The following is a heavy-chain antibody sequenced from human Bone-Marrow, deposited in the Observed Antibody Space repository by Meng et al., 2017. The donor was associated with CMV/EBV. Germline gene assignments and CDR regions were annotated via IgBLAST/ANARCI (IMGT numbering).Heavy chain of an antibody. J-gene: IGHJ6*02. V-gene: IGHV1-69*05. CDR3: ARLGYCSSTSCSPPSGMDV. CDR2: IIPIFGTA. Sequence: SVKVSCKASGGTFSSYAISWVRQAPGQGLEWMGGIIPIFGTANYAQKFQGRVTITTDESTSTAYMELSSLRSEDTAVYYCARLGYCSSTSCSPPSGMDVWGQGTTVTVSS. CDR1: GGTFSSYA. D-gene: IGHD2-2*01.